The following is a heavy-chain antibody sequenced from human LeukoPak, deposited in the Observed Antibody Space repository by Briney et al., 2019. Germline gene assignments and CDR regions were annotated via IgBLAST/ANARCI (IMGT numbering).Heavy chain of an antibody. CDR3: ARALIDSSGWYDY. CDR1: GFTFSDYY. CDR2: ISSSGSTI. V-gene: IGHV3-11*01. J-gene: IGHJ4*02. D-gene: IGHD6-19*01. Sequence: KPGGSLRLSCAASGFTFSDYYMSWIRQAPGKGLELVSYISSSGSTIYYADSVKGRFTISRDNAKNSLYLQMNSLRAEDTAVYYCARALIDSSGWYDYWGQGTLVTVSS.